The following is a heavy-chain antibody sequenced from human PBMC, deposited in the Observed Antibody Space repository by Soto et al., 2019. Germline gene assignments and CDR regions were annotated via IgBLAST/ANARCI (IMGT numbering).Heavy chain of an antibody. V-gene: IGHV3-74*01. CDR3: ARVRGGGSLL. CDR2: ITSDGSST. CDR1: GFTVTSNW. J-gene: IGHJ4*02. D-gene: IGHD1-26*01. Sequence: EVQLVESGGGLVQPGGSLRLSCAASGFTVTSNWMNWVRQAPGKGLVWVSRITSDGSSTSYADSVKGLFTTSRDNAKNTLYRQMISLRAEATAVYYCARVRGGGSLLWGQGTLVTVSS.